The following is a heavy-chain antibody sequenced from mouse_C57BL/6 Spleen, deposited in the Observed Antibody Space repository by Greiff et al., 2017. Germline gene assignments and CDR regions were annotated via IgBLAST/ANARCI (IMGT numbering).Heavy chain of an antibody. Sequence: VQLQQPGAELVMPGASVKLSCKASGYTFTSSWMHWVKQRPGQGLEWIGEIDPSDSYTNYNQKFKGKSTLTVDKSSSTAYMQLSSLTSEDSAVYYCARKRGYYAMDYWGQGTSVTVSS. CDR1: GYTFTSSW. V-gene: IGHV1-69*01. CDR2: IDPSDSYT. CDR3: ARKRGYYAMDY. J-gene: IGHJ4*01.